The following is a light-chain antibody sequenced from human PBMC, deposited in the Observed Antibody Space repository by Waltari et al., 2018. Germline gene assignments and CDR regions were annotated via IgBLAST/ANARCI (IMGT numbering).Light chain of an antibody. Sequence: ETVMTQSPATLSVSPGESATLSCRATESVGTNLAWSLQKPGQPPRLPIYHASARATGVPNRFSGSGSGTEFTLTISSLQSEDFALYFCQQYNNWPPLTFGGGTKVEMK. V-gene: IGKV3-15*01. CDR2: HAS. J-gene: IGKJ4*01. CDR3: QQYNNWPPLT. CDR1: ESVGTN.